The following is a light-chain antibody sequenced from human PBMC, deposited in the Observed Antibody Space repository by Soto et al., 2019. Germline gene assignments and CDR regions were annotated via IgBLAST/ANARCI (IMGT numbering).Light chain of an antibody. CDR1: QTISSW. CDR3: QHYNSYSEA. Sequence: DIQITQSPSTLSGSVGDRVTITCRASQTISSWLAWYQQKPGKAPKLLIYKASTLKSGVPSRFSGSGSGTEFTLTISSLQPVDFATYYCQHYNSYSEAFGQGTKVDIK. V-gene: IGKV1-5*03. CDR2: KAS. J-gene: IGKJ1*01.